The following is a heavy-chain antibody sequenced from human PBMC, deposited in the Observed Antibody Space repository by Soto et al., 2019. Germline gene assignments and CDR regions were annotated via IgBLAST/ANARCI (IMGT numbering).Heavy chain of an antibody. V-gene: IGHV3-23*01. CDR2: LSNTGRRT. D-gene: IGHD1-26*01. CDR1: VFPFGANA. Sequence: PGGSLRLSCVVSVFPFGANAMSWVRQAPGKGLEWVSGLSNTGRRTSYADSVKGRFNISRDNSENTVYLQMNSLRVEDTAVYYCATEMGATQGPFDNWGQGTLVTGLL. CDR3: ATEMGATQGPFDN. J-gene: IGHJ4*02.